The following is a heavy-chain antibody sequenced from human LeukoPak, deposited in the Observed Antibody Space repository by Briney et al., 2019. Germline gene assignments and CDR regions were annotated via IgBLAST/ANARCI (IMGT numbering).Heavy chain of an antibody. CDR3: ARDIGWFRFDY. Sequence: PGGSLRLSCAASGFMFSDFWMTWVRQAPGKGLEWVAHIKEDGSATQSIDAVKGRFTISRDNAKNSLYLQMNTLRAEDTAVYYCARDIGWFRFDYWGQGTLVTVSS. J-gene: IGHJ4*02. D-gene: IGHD6-19*01. CDR2: IKEDGSAT. V-gene: IGHV3-7*03. CDR1: GFMFSDFW.